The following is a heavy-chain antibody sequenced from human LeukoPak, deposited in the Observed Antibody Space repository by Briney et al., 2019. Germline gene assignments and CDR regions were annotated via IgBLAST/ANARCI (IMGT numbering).Heavy chain of an antibody. V-gene: IGHV4-30-2*01. Sequence: SETLSLTCAVSGGSISSGGYSWSWIRQPPGKGLVWIGYIYHSGSTYYNPSLQSRVTISVARSKYQFSLKLSSVTAADTAVYYCARSTSTSAGRYYYDSSGYLPLDYWGQGTLVTVSS. CDR3: ARSTSTSAGRYYYDSSGYLPLDY. CDR2: IYHSGST. CDR1: GGSISSGGYS. J-gene: IGHJ4*02. D-gene: IGHD3-22*01.